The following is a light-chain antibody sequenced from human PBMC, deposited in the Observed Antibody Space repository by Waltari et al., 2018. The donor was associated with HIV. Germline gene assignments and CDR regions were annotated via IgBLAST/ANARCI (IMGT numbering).Light chain of an antibody. CDR3: QVWDYNSDRWV. J-gene: IGLJ3*02. CDR1: NIGTKN. Sequence: SYVLTQPPSVSVAPGQTARITRGGNNIGTKNLHCFQQRPGPAPFLVVADDSDRPSYFPERFSGSNSANTATLSISRVEAGDEADYYCQVWDYNSDRWVFGGGTKLTVL. CDR2: DDS. V-gene: IGLV3-21*02.